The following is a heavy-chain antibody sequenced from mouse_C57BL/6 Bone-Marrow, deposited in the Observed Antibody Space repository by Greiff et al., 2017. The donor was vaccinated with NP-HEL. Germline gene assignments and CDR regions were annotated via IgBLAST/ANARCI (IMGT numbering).Heavy chain of an antibody. Sequence: EVQLVESGGDLVKPGGSLKLSCAASGFTFSSYGMSWVRQTPDKRLEWVATISSGGSYTYYPDSVKGRFTISRDNAKNTLYLQMSSLKSEDTAMYYCARHLYYGSWYFDVWGTGTTVTVSS. J-gene: IGHJ1*03. D-gene: IGHD1-1*01. CDR3: ARHLYYGSWYFDV. V-gene: IGHV5-6*01. CDR1: GFTFSSYG. CDR2: ISSGGSYT.